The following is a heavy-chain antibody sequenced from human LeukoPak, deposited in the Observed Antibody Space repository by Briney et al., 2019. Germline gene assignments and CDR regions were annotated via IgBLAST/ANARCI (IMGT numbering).Heavy chain of an antibody. Sequence: GGSLRLSCAASGFTFSSYSMNWVRQAPGKGLEWVSYISSSSSTIYYADSVKGRFTISRDNAKNSLYLQMNSLRAEDTAVYYCARGRIPVGTFIAAAGMSFYFDYWGQGTLVTVSS. CDR2: ISSSSSTI. CDR1: GFTFSSYS. V-gene: IGHV3-48*04. J-gene: IGHJ4*02. D-gene: IGHD6-13*01. CDR3: ARGRIPVGTFIAAAGMSFYFDY.